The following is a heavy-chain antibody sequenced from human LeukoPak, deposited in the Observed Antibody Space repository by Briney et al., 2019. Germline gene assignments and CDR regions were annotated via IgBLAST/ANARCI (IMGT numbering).Heavy chain of an antibody. D-gene: IGHD3-22*01. V-gene: IGHV1-2*02. CDR1: GFPFTDFY. J-gene: IGHJ4*01. CDR2: INLRTGGT. Sequence: GASVKVSCKASGFPFTDFYIHWVRQAPGQGLEWMGEINLRTGGTKYVKNLQGRVTMTRDTSKNTAYMELNSLRSEDTAVYYCARLSDTPAYYYTSGYYHIRYWGHGTLLTVSS. CDR3: ARLSDTPAYYYTSGYYHIRY.